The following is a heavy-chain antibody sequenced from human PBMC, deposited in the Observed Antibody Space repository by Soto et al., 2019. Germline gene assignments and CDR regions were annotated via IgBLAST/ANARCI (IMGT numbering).Heavy chain of an antibody. CDR2: IVVGSGNT. J-gene: IGHJ6*02. V-gene: IGHV1-58*01. CDR3: AADRNVYFYGSRSYLGGDYGIDV. D-gene: IGHD3-10*01. CDR1: GFTFTSSA. Sequence: SVKVSCKASGFTFTSSAVQRVRQARGQRLELIGWIVVGSGNTNYAQKFQERVTITRDMSTSTAYMELGSLRSEDTAVYPGAADRNVYFYGSRSYLGGDYGIDVWGQGSTVTVCS.